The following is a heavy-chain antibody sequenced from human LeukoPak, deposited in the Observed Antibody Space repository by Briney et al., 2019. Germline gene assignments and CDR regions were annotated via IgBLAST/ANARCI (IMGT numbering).Heavy chain of an antibody. D-gene: IGHD2/OR15-2a*01. CDR1: GFSFMNAW. V-gene: IGHV3-15*01. CDR3: TTFYHEYSPY. CDR2: IKSNADGGTP. Sequence: KPGGSLSLSCAASGFSFMNAWMIWVRQAPGKGLEWVGRIKSNADGGTPDYAAPARGRFTISRDDSKNTLYLQMNSLRTEDTAVYYCTTFYHEYSPYWGRGTLVTVSS. J-gene: IGHJ4*02.